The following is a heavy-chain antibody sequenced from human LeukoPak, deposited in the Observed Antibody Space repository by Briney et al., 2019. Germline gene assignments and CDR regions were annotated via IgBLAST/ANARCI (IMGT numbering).Heavy chain of an antibody. Sequence: GGSLRLSCAASGCTFSSYAMSWVRQASGKGLEWVSAISGSGGSTYYADSVKGRFTISRDNAKNTLYLQMNSLTAEDTALYYCAKNVLQGFGVINPFMWGQGPTVTVSS. J-gene: IGHJ3*01. CDR1: GCTFSSYA. D-gene: IGHD3-3*01. CDR2: ISGSGGST. V-gene: IGHV3-23*01. CDR3: AKNVLQGFGVINPFM.